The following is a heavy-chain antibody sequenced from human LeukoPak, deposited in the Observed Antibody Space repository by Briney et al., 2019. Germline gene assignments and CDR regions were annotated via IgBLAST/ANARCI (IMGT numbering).Heavy chain of an antibody. J-gene: IGHJ3*02. V-gene: IGHV3-30*03. CDR2: ISYDGSNK. Sequence: GGSLRLSCAASGFAFSSYSMNWVRQAPGKGLEWVAVISYDGSNKYYADSVKGRFTISRDNSKNTLYLQMNSLRAEDTAVHYCARASSPWGYCSSTSCHPDAFDIWGQGTMVTVSS. D-gene: IGHD2-2*01. CDR3: ARASSPWGYCSSTSCHPDAFDI. CDR1: GFAFSSYS.